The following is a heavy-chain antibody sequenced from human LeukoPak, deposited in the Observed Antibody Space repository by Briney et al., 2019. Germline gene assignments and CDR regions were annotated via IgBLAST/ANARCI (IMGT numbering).Heavy chain of an antibody. V-gene: IGHV4-59*01. J-gene: IGHJ4*02. CDR3: VKVPSYDYTGSTRGSIDF. CDR2: IYYSGIT. CDR1: GDSMRSDY. Sequence: PSETLSLTCSVSGDSMRSDYWSWIRQPPGKGLEWIGYIYYSGITRYNPSFESRLTISIDTSNYHFSLKLTSVTAADTAVYYCVKVPSYDYTGSTRGSIDFWGQGILVTVSS. D-gene: IGHD3-16*01.